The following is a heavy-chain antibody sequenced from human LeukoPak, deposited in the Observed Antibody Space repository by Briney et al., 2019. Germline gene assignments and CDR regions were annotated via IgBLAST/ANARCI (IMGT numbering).Heavy chain of an antibody. CDR3: ARERIHYYDSSGYYYFDY. V-gene: IGHV4-61*02. CDR1: GGSIGTGSYY. CDR2: IYTSGSI. D-gene: IGHD3-22*01. Sequence: SETLSLTCTVSGGSIGTGSYYWSWIRQPAGKGLEWIGRIYTSGSINYNPSLTSRVTISVDTSKNQFSLKLSAVTAADTAVYYCARERIHYYDSSGYYYFDYWGQGTLVTVSS. J-gene: IGHJ4*02.